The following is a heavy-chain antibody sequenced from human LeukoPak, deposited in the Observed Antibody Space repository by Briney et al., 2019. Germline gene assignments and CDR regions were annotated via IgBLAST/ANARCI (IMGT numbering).Heavy chain of an antibody. Sequence: ASVKVSCKASGGTFSSYAISWVRQAPGQGLEWMGRIIPILGIANYAQKFQGRVTITADKSTSTAYMELSSLRSEDTAVYYCAGDLGGSYYVDYFDYWGQGTLVTVSS. D-gene: IGHD1-26*01. V-gene: IGHV1-69*04. J-gene: IGHJ4*02. CDR1: GGTFSSYA. CDR3: AGDLGGSYYVDYFDY. CDR2: IIPILGIA.